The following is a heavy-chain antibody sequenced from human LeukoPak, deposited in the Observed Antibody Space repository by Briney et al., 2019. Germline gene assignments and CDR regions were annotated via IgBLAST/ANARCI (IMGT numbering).Heavy chain of an antibody. CDR1: GVTFSSYG. V-gene: IGHV3-7*04. D-gene: IGHD6-13*01. CDR3: ARRAIGSSWGTLFDY. Sequence: GGSLRLSCAASGVTFSSYGMHWVRQAPGRGLEWVANLNQDGSDIYYVDSVKGRFTISRDNAKNSLYLQMNSLRAEDTAVYYCARRAIGSSWGTLFDYWGQGTLVTVSS. J-gene: IGHJ4*02. CDR2: LNQDGSDI.